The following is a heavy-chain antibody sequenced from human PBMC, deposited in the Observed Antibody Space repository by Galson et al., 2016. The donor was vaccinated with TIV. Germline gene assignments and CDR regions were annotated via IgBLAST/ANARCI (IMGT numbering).Heavy chain of an antibody. CDR1: GFTFSSYA. CDR3: AKDRQWIPSSLDY. CDR2: IGGSGGSI. J-gene: IGHJ4*02. Sequence: SLRLSCAVSGFTFSSYAMNWVRQAPGKGLEWVSSIGGSGGSIYYADSVKGRFTISRDSSKNTVFLQMNSLRAEDTAIYYCAKDRQWIPSSLDYWGQGTLVTVSS. V-gene: IGHV3-23*01. D-gene: IGHD5-18*01.